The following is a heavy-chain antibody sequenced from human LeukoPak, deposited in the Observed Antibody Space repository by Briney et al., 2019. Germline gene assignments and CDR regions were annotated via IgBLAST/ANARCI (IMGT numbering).Heavy chain of an antibody. CDR2: ISGSGGST. CDR3: ARVKQQLVRARYYYYMDV. J-gene: IGHJ6*03. Sequence: GGSLRLSCAASGFTFSSYGMSWVRQAPGKGLEWVSAISGSGGSTYYADSAKGRFTISRDNSKNTLYLQMNSLRAEDTAVYYCARVKQQLVRARYYYYMDVWGKGTTVTVSS. CDR1: GFTFSSYG. D-gene: IGHD6-13*01. V-gene: IGHV3-23*01.